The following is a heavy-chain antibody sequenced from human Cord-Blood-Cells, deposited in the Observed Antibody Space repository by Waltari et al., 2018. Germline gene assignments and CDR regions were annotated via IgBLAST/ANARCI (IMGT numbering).Heavy chain of an antibody. CDR1: GGTFSSYA. CDR2: FIPILGTA. J-gene: IGHJ6*03. V-gene: IGHV1-69*01. D-gene: IGHD7-27*01. CDR3: ARSRKLGIGDYYYYYMDV. Sequence: QVQLVQSGAEVKKPGSSVKVSCKASGGTFSSYAISWVRQAPGQGLEWMGGFIPILGTANYAQKFQGRVTITADEYTSTAYMELSSLRSEDTAGYYCARSRKLGIGDYYYYYMDVWGKGTTVTVSS.